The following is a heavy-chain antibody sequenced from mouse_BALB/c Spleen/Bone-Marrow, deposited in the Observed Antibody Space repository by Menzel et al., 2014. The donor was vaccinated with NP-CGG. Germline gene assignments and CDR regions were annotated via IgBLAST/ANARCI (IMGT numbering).Heavy chain of an antibody. V-gene: IGHV1-82*01. D-gene: IGHD2-4*01. J-gene: IGHJ2*01. CDR2: IYPGDGDT. Sequence: VQLQQSEPELVRPGSSVKISCKASGYAFSSFWMNWMKQRPGRGPEWIGQIYPGDGDTNYNGKFKGKATLTADMSSSTAYIQLSSLTSEDSAVYFCARDDFGPDYWGQGTTLTVSS. CDR1: GYAFSSFW. CDR3: ARDDFGPDY.